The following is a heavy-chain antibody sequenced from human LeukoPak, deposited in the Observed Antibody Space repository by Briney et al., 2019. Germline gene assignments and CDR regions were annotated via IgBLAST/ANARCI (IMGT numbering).Heavy chain of an antibody. Sequence: SQTLSLTCTVSGGSISSGSYYWSWIRQPAGKGLEWIGRIYTSGSTNYNPSLKSRVTISVDTSKNQFSLKLTSVTAADTAVYYCVRHAALGPFDYWGQGTLVTVSS. V-gene: IGHV4-61*02. D-gene: IGHD7-27*01. CDR3: VRHAALGPFDY. CDR1: GGSISSGSYY. CDR2: IYTSGST. J-gene: IGHJ4*02.